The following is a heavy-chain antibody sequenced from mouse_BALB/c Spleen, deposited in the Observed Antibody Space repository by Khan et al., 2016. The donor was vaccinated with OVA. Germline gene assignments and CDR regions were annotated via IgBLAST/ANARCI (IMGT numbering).Heavy chain of an antibody. CDR2: ISYSGST. V-gene: IGHV3-2*02. D-gene: IGHD1-2*01. Sequence: VQLQQSGPGLVKPSQSLSLTCTVAGYSITSGYGWNWIRQFPGNKLEWMGYISYSGSTNYNPSLKSRISITRDTSKNQFFLQLNSVTTEDTATYYCARTARIKYWGQGTTLTVSS. J-gene: IGHJ2*01. CDR1: GYSITSGYG. CDR3: ARTARIKY.